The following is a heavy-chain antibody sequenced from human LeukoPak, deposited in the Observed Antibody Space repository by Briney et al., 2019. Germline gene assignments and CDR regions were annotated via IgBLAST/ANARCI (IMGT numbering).Heavy chain of an antibody. J-gene: IGHJ6*03. V-gene: IGHV3-30*02. CDR2: MRSDGSNK. Sequence: GGSLRLSCAASGFTLSVDVMQWVRQAPGKGLEWVASMRSDGSNKYYADSVKGRFTISRDNSKDTLYLQMNGLRAEDTAVYYCATGGRDYSDYSFASYCMDVWGKGTTVTVSS. CDR1: GFTLSVDV. CDR3: ATGGRDYSDYSFASYCMDV. D-gene: IGHD3-16*01.